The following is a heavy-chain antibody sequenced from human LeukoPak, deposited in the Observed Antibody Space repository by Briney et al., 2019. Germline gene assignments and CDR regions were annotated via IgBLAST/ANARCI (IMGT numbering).Heavy chain of an antibody. J-gene: IGHJ4*02. Sequence: GGSLRLSCAASGFIFSSYGMSWVRQAPGKGLEWVSRVSGSGGRTYYADSVKGRFTISRDNSKNTLSLQMNNLRADDTAVYYCAKSYASGSFYDYWGQGTLVTVSS. V-gene: IGHV3-23*01. CDR2: VSGSGGRT. D-gene: IGHD3-10*01. CDR3: AKSYASGSFYDY. CDR1: GFIFSSYG.